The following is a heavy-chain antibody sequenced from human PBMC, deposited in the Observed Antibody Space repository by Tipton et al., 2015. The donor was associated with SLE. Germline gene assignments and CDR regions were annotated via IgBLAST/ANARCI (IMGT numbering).Heavy chain of an antibody. CDR3: SRDLGYLLPTATWDYYNMDV. D-gene: IGHD3-16*01. J-gene: IGHJ6*03. CDR2: ISGYNGNT. Sequence: QVQLVQSGAEVKKPGASVKVSCKASGYIFSTFGISWVRQAPGQGPEWLGWISGYNGNTNYAQKFQGRVTMTTVTSTRTAYMELRGLRFDDTAVYYCSRDLGYLLPTATWDYYNMDVWGKGTTVTISS. V-gene: IGHV1-18*01. CDR1: GYIFSTFG.